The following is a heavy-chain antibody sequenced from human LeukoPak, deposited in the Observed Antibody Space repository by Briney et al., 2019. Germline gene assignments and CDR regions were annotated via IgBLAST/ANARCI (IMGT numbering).Heavy chain of an antibody. Sequence: ASVKVSCKASGYTFTSYGISWVRQAPGQGLEWMGIINPSGGSTSYAQKFQGRVTMTRDTSTSTVYMELSSLRSEDTAVYYCARARATYYYDSSGYSFDYWGQGTLVTVSS. V-gene: IGHV1-46*01. J-gene: IGHJ4*02. D-gene: IGHD3-22*01. CDR2: INPSGGST. CDR1: GYTFTSYG. CDR3: ARARATYYYDSSGYSFDY.